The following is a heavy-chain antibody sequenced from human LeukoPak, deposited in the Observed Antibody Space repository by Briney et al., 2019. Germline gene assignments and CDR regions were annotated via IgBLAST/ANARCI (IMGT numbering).Heavy chain of an antibody. Sequence: SETLSLTCAVSGYSISSGYYWGWIRQPPGKGLEWIGSIYHSGSTYYNPSLKSRVTISVDTSKNQFSLKLSSVTAADTAVYYCARRFWSGYFDYWGQGTLVTVSS. CDR2: IYHSGST. D-gene: IGHD3-3*01. V-gene: IGHV4-38-2*01. CDR3: ARRFWSGYFDY. J-gene: IGHJ4*02. CDR1: GYSISSGYY.